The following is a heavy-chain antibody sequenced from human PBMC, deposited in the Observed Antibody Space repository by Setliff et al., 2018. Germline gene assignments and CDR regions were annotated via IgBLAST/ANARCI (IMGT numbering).Heavy chain of an antibody. Sequence: SETLSLTCIVSGGSINSYYWNWIRQPPGKGLEWIGYIYYSGNSNYDTNYNPSLKSRVTILSDTSKNQFSLILSSVTAADTAVYFCARGRVGATTEATFDVWGRGTMVTVSS. D-gene: IGHD1-26*01. CDR2: IYYSGNSNYDT. CDR3: ARGRVGATTEATFDV. CDR1: GGSINSYY. J-gene: IGHJ3*01. V-gene: IGHV4-59*01.